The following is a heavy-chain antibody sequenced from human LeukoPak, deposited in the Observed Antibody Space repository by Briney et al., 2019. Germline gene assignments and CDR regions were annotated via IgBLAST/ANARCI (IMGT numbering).Heavy chain of an antibody. J-gene: IGHJ6*02. CDR1: GFTFSDYY. CDR2: ISTSSSYT. V-gene: IGHV3-11*06. CDR3: ARVGPRLAAAANNYYYYYGLDV. Sequence: GGSLRLSCAASGFTFSDYYMSWIRQVPGKGLEWVSYISTSSSYTNYADSVKGRFTISRDNAKTSLYLQMNSLRAEDTAVYYCARVGPRLAAAANNYYYYYGLDVWGQGTAVTVSS. D-gene: IGHD6-13*01.